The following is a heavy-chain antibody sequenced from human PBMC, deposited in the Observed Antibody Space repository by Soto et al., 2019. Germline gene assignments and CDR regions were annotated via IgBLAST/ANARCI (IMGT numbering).Heavy chain of an antibody. Sequence: GGSLRLSCAASGFTFSDSYMDWVRQAPGKGLEWFGRIRNKANSYTTEYAASVKGRFTISRDDSENSLYLQMNSLNTEDTAVYYCVKGQRALDNWGQGTLVTVSS. J-gene: IGHJ4*02. CDR3: VKGQRALDN. CDR2: IRNKANSYTT. V-gene: IGHV3-72*01. CDR1: GFTFSDSY.